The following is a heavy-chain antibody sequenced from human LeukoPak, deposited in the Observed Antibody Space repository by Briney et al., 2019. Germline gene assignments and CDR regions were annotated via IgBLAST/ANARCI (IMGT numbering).Heavy chain of an antibody. CDR1: GVSISSTSYY. CDR2: MYHSGST. D-gene: IGHD5-18*01. J-gene: IGHJ5*02. Sequence: PSETLSLTCTVSGVSISSTSYYWGWIRQPPGKGLEWIGSMYHSGSTYYNPSLKSRVTISVDKSKNQFSLKLSSVTAADTAVYYCARGTAMATEGFDPWGQGTLVTVSS. V-gene: IGHV4-39*07. CDR3: ARGTAMATEGFDP.